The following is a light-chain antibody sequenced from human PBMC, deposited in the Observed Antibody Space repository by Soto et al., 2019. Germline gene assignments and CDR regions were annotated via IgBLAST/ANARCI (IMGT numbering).Light chain of an antibody. V-gene: IGKV1-39*01. Sequence: TQCPPSQSKSKGDRVTITCRASQSISSYLNWYQQKPGKAPKLLIFAASSLQSGVPSRFSGSRSGPDFTLTISSLQPEDFATYYCPQSYSSPPTFGQGTMV. CDR2: AAS. CDR3: PQSYSSPPT. J-gene: IGKJ1*01. CDR1: QSISSY.